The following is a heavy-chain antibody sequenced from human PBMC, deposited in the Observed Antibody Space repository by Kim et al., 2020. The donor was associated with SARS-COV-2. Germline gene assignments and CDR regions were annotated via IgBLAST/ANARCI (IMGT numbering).Heavy chain of an antibody. Sequence: GGSLRLSCAASGFTFSSYAMSWVRQAPGKGLEWVSGFRGSYGTTYYADSVKGRFTLSVDASTNTMHLQLSGLRAEDTAVYFCAKAGGGIRAWNYFDSWGQGSRVTVSS. D-gene: IGHD1-1*01. CDR1: GFTFSSYA. J-gene: IGHJ4*02. V-gene: IGHV3-23*01. CDR3: AKAGGGIRAWNYFDS. CDR2: FRGSYGTT.